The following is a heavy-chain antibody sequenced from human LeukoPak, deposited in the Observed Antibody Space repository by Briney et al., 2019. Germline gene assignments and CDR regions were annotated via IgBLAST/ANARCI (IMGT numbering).Heavy chain of an antibody. CDR1: GYTFISYG. V-gene: IGHV1-18*01. CDR3: ARDCIGCHGFDY. Sequence: EASVKVSCKASGYTFISYGISWVRQAPGQGLEWMGWVSAYADDTNYVQKFQGRVTMTTDTSTSTAYMELRSLRSDDPAVYYCARDCIGCHGFDYWGQGTLVTVSS. CDR2: VSAYADDT. J-gene: IGHJ4*02. D-gene: IGHD2-15*01.